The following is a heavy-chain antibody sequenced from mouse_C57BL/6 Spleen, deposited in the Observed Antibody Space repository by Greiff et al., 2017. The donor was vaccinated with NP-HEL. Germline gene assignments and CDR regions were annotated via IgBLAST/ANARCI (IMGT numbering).Heavy chain of an antibody. Sequence: VQGVESGGDLVKPGGSLKLSCAASGFTFSSYGMSWVRQTPDKRLEWVATISSGGSYTYYPDSVKGRFTISRDNAKNTLYLQMSSLKSEDTAMYYCASQLLRSFDYWGQGTTLTVSS. CDR2: ISSGGSYT. J-gene: IGHJ2*01. CDR3: ASQLLRSFDY. CDR1: GFTFSSYG. D-gene: IGHD1-1*01. V-gene: IGHV5-6*01.